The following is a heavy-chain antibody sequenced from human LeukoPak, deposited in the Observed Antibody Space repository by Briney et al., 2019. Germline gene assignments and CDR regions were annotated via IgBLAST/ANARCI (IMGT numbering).Heavy chain of an antibody. J-gene: IGHJ4*02. CDR1: GFTFSSYS. V-gene: IGHV3-48*04. D-gene: IGHD6-19*01. CDR2: ISSSSSTI. CDR3: ARRTFRGWYEIDY. Sequence: GGSLRLSCAASGFTFSSYSMNWVRQAPGKGLEWVSYISSSSSTIYYADSVKGRFTISRDNAKNTLYLQMNSLRAEDTAVYYCARRTFRGWYEIDYWGQGTLVTVSS.